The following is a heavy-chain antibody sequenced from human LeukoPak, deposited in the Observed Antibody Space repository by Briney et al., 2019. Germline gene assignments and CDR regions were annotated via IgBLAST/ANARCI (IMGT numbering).Heavy chain of an antibody. V-gene: IGHV1-69*04. CDR2: IIPILGIA. CDR1: GGTFSSYA. CDR3: ARDPGHYYDSSGYRHDAFDI. J-gene: IGHJ3*02. Sequence: SVKVSCKASGGTFSSYAISWVRQAPGQGLEWMGRIIPILGIANYAQKFQGRVTMTTDTSTSTGYMELRSLRSDDTAVYYCARDPGHYYDSSGYRHDAFDIWGHGTMVTVSS. D-gene: IGHD3-22*01.